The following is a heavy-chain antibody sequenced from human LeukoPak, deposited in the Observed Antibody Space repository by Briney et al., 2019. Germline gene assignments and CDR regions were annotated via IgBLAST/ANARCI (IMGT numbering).Heavy chain of an antibody. V-gene: IGHV4-39*07. J-gene: IGHJ5*02. CDR3: ARGLRYCSGGSCWGMWFDP. Sequence: SETLSLTCTVSGGSISSSSYYWGWIRQPPGKGLEWIGEINHSGSTNYNPSLKSRVTISVDTSKNQFSLKLSSVTAADTAVYYCARGLRYCSGGSCWGMWFDPWGQGTLVTVSS. CDR2: INHSGST. D-gene: IGHD2-15*01. CDR1: GGSISSSSYY.